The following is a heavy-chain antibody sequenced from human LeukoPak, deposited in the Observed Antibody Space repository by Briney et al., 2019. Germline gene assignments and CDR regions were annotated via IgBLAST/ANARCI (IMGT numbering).Heavy chain of an antibody. CDR1: GFTFTDHW. CDR2: IRSDGRDT. V-gene: IGHV3-74*01. D-gene: IGHD3-10*01. CDR3: GRDAVLGSGSIAY. Sequence: GGSLRLSCAASGFTFTDHWMHWVRQAPGKGLVWVSRIRSDGRDTNYADSVKGRFTISRDNAKNTLYLQMNSLGAEDTAVYYCGRDAVLGSGSIAYWGQGVLVIVSS. J-gene: IGHJ4*02.